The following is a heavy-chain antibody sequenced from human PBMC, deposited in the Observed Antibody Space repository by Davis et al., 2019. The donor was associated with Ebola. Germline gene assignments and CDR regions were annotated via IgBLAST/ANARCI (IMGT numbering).Heavy chain of an antibody. CDR3: ARAPLDIVVVVAGGDYFDY. V-gene: IGHV3-11*01. J-gene: IGHJ4*02. CDR2: ISSSGSTI. Sequence: GGSLRLSCAASGFTFSDYYMSWIRQAPGKGLEWVSYISSSGSTIYYADSVKGRFTISRDNAKNSLYLQMNSLRAEDTAVYYCARAPLDIVVVVAGGDYFDYWGQGILVTVSS. D-gene: IGHD2-15*01. CDR1: GFTFSDYY.